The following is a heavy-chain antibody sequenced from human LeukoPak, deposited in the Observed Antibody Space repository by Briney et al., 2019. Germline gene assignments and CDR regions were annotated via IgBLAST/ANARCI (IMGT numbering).Heavy chain of an antibody. D-gene: IGHD3-9*01. CDR3: ARVLRYFDWLVPDY. V-gene: IGHV3-20*04. CDR2: VNWNGGST. J-gene: IGHJ4*02. CDR1: GFTFSSYG. Sequence: GGSLRLSCAASGFTFSSYGMSWVRQAPGKGLEWVSGVNWNGGSTGYADSVKGRSTISRDNAKNSLYLQMNSLRAEDTALYYCARVLRYFDWLVPDYWGQGTLVTVSS.